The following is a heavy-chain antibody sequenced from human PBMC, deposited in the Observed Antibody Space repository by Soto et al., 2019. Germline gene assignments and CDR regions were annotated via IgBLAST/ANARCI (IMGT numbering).Heavy chain of an antibody. J-gene: IGHJ3*02. D-gene: IGHD6-19*01. CDR2: INSSGGST. V-gene: IGHV3-23*01. Sequence: GGSLRLSCAASGFTFSTYAMTWVRQAPGKGLECVSTINSSGGSTYYADSVKGRLTISRDNSKNTLFLQMNNLRADDTAVYYCAKVASPSGWPDDAFDIWGQGTMVTVSS. CDR3: AKVASPSGWPDDAFDI. CDR1: GFTFSTYA.